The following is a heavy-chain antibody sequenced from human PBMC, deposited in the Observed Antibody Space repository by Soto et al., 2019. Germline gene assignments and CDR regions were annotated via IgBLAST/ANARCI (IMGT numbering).Heavy chain of an antibody. V-gene: IGHV1-8*01. CDR3: ARGRAEYNSWLGLHY. CDR1: GHTFSSHD. Sequence: QVQLVQSGAEVKKPGASVKVSCKASGHTFSSHDINWVRQATGQGLEWMGWMNPNTGKTGYAQKFQGRVTMTRDTSINTAYLELSSLRSEDTAVYYCARGRAEYNSWLGLHYWGQGTLVTVSS. CDR2: MNPNTGKT. D-gene: IGHD6-6*01. J-gene: IGHJ4*02.